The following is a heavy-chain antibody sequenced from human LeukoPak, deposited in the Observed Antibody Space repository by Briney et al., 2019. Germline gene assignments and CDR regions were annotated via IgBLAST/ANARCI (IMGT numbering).Heavy chain of an antibody. D-gene: IGHD1-20*01. J-gene: IGHJ6*03. Sequence: ASVKVSCKASGYTFTSYGISWVRQAPGQGLEWMGWISSYNGNTNYAQKLQGRVTMTTDTSTSTAYMELRSLRSDDTAVYYCARDRYNWNYYYYYYMDVWGKGTTVTVSS. CDR1: GYTFTSYG. CDR2: ISSYNGNT. V-gene: IGHV1-18*01. CDR3: ARDRYNWNYYYYYYMDV.